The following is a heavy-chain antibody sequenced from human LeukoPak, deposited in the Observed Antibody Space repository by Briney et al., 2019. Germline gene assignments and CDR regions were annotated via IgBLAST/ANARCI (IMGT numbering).Heavy chain of an antibody. CDR1: GFTFSSYG. CDR3: AKDTDITMIAPRFQT. J-gene: IGHJ5*02. Sequence: GGSLRLSCAASGFTFSSYGMHWVRQAPGKGLEWVAVISYDGSNKYYADSVKGRWTISRDNSKNTLYLQMNSLRAEDTAVYYCAKDTDITMIAPRFQTWGPGNLLTVSS. V-gene: IGHV3-30*18. D-gene: IGHD3-22*01. CDR2: ISYDGSNK.